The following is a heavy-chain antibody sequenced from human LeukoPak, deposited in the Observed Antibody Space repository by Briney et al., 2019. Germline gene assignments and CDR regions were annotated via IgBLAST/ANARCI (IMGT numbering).Heavy chain of an antibody. D-gene: IGHD2-2*01. J-gene: IGHJ4*02. V-gene: IGHV3-21*01. CDR3: ARDPGAVVPAAMDY. Sequence: GGSLRLSCAASGFTFSSYSMNWVRQAPGKGLEWVSSISSSSSYIYYADSVKGRFTISRDNAKNSLYLQMNSLRAEDTAVYYCARDPGAVVPAAMDYWGQGTLVTVSS. CDR2: ISSSSSYI. CDR1: GFTFSSYS.